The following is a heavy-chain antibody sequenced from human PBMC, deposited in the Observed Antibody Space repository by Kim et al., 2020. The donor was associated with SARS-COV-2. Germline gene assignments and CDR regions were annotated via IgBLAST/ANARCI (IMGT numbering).Heavy chain of an antibody. CDR2: INTNTGNP. D-gene: IGHD5-12*01. Sequence: ASVKVSCKASGYTFNSYAMNWVRQAPGQGLEWMGWINTNTGNPTYAQGFTGRFVFSLDTSVSTAYLQISSLKAEDTAVYYCATSKVVGWLQLPTNRWFDPWGQGTLVTVSS. CDR3: ATSKVVGWLQLPTNRWFDP. J-gene: IGHJ5*02. V-gene: IGHV7-4-1*02. CDR1: GYTFNSYA.